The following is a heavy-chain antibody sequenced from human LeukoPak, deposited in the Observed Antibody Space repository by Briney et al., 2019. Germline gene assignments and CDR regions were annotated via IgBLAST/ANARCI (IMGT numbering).Heavy chain of an antibody. V-gene: IGHV3-23*01. D-gene: IGHD1-14*01. CDR2: VSGNAGST. Sequence: GGSLRLSCAASGFTFGNYAMSWVRQAPGKGLVWVSTVSGNAGSTYYADSVKGRFTISRDYSNNTVYLQMNSLRAEDMAVYYCAKGGHTYRYFDYWGQGTLVTVSS. CDR1: GFTFGNYA. J-gene: IGHJ4*02. CDR3: AKGGHTYRYFDY.